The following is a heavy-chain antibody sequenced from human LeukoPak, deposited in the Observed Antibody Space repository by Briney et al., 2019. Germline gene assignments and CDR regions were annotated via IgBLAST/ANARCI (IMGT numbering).Heavy chain of an antibody. CDR1: GFTFSSYA. CDR3: ARDRPYCSGGSCYPRGLDY. V-gene: IGHV3-30-3*01. CDR2: ISYDGSNK. J-gene: IGHJ4*02. Sequence: GGSLRLSCAASGFTFSSYAMHWVRQAPGKGLEWVAVISYDGSNKYCADSVKGRFTISRDNSKNTLYLQMNSLRAEDTAVYYCARDRPYCSGGSCYPRGLDYWGQGTLVTVSS. D-gene: IGHD2-15*01.